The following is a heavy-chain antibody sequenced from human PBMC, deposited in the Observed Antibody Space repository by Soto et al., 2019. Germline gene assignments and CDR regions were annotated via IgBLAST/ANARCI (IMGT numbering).Heavy chain of an antibody. D-gene: IGHD6-19*01. CDR1: CFTFSNFA. V-gene: IGHV3-23*01. CDR3: AKSSPQRASASQACFEP. CDR2: ISGTDDYT. J-gene: IGHJ5*02. Sequence: GGSLRLSCAASCFTFSNFAMTWVRQAPGEGLEWLSSISGTDDYTYYAGSVKGRFTISRDNARNILFLHMNNLRADDTAVYYCAKSSPQRASASQACFEPLGRRNLLTVCS.